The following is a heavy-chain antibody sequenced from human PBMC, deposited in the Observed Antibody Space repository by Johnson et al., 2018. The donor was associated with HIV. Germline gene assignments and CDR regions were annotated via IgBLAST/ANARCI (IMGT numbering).Heavy chain of an antibody. V-gene: IGHV3-30*19. CDR2: IWYDGSNK. J-gene: IGHJ3*02. CDR1: GFTFSSYG. Sequence: VQLVESGGGVVQPGRSLRLSCAASGFTFSSYGMHWVRQAPGKGLEGVAVIWYDGSNKYYADSVKGRFIISRDNSKNTLYLQMNSLRAEDTAVYYCARVTLIVVVIHAFDIWGQGTKVTVSS. D-gene: IGHD3-22*01. CDR3: ARVTLIVVVIHAFDI.